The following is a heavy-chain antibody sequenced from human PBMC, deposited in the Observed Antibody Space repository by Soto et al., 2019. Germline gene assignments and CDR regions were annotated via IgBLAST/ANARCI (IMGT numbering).Heavy chain of an antibody. CDR2: MNPNSGNT. D-gene: IGHD3-9*01. CDR1: GYTFTSYD. J-gene: IGHJ5*02. Sequence: QVQLVQSGAEVQKPGASVKVSCKASGYTFTSYDINWVRQATGQGLEWMGWMNPNSGNTGYAQKFQGRVTMTRNTSISTAYMELSSLRSEDTAVYYCARGCYDILTGYSNWFDPWGQGTLVTVSS. CDR3: ARGCYDILTGYSNWFDP. V-gene: IGHV1-8*01.